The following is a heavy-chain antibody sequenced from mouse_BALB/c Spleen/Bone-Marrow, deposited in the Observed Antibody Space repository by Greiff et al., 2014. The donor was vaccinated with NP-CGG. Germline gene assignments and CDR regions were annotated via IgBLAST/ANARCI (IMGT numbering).Heavy chain of an antibody. J-gene: IGHJ1*01. D-gene: IGHD1-1*01. V-gene: IGHV5-9-3*01. CDR1: GFTFSSYA. CDR3: ARQDYYGSSPHWYFDV. Sequence: DVQLQESGGGLVKPGGSLKLSCAASGFTFSSYAMSWVRQTPEKRPEWVATISSGGSYTYYADSVKGRFTISRDTAKNTLYLQMSSLRSEDTAMYYCARQDYYGSSPHWYFDVWGAGTTVTVSS. CDR2: ISSGGSYT.